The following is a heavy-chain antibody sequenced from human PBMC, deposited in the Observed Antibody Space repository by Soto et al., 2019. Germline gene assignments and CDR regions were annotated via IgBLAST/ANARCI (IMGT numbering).Heavy chain of an antibody. CDR2: ISGSGGST. Sequence: EVQLLESGGGLVQPGGSLRLSCAASGFTFNSYAMSWVRQAPGKGLEWVSAISGSGGSTYYADSVKGRFTISRDNSKNTLYLQMNSLRDEDTAVYYCASRDRSGPEAFDSWGQGTMVTVSS. J-gene: IGHJ3*02. V-gene: IGHV3-23*01. D-gene: IGHD3-22*01. CDR1: GFTFNSYA. CDR3: ASRDRSGPEAFDS.